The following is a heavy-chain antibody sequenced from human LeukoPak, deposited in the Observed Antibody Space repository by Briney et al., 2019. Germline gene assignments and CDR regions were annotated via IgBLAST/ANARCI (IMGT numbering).Heavy chain of an antibody. Sequence: ASVKVACKASGYTFTGYYMHWVRQAPGQGLEWMGWINPNSGGTNYAQKFQGRVTMTRDTSISTAYMGLSRLRSDDTAVYYCARDRTMTCYGMDVWGQGTTVTVSS. J-gene: IGHJ6*02. CDR3: ARDRTMTCYGMDV. V-gene: IGHV1-2*02. CDR2: INPNSGGT. CDR1: GYTFTGYY. D-gene: IGHD1-1*01.